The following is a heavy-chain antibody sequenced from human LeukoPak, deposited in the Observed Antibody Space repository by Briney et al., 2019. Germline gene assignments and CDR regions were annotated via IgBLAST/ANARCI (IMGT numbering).Heavy chain of an antibody. CDR3: ARDYVSVAAGYYYYGMDV. V-gene: IGHV3-53*04. J-gene: IGHJ6*02. D-gene: IGHD3-16*01. CDR1: GFTVSSNY. CDR2: IYSGGST. Sequence: GGSLRLSCAASGFTVSSNYMSWVRQAPGKGLEWVSVIYSGGSTYYADSVKGRFTISRHNSKNTLYLQMNSLRAEDTAVYYCARDYVSVAAGYYYYGMDVWGQGTTVTVSS.